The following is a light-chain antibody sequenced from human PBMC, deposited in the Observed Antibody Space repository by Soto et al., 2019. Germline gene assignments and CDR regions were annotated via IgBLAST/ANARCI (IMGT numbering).Light chain of an antibody. CDR2: GAS. Sequence: DIVMTQSPDSLAVSLGERAPINCKSSQSVLFSSNNKNYLAWYQQKPGRAPRLLIDGASSRATGIPDRFSGGGSGTDFTLTISRLEPEDFAVYYCQQYGSSPPITFGQGTRLEI. CDR3: QQYGSSPPIT. CDR1: QSVLFSSNNKNY. V-gene: IGKV4-1*01. J-gene: IGKJ5*01.